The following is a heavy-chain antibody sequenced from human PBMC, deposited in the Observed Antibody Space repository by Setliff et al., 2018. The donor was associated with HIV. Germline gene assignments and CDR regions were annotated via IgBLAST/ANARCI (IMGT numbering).Heavy chain of an antibody. CDR3: AHYYYDTSGQPFDY. CDR2: ISYSGST. Sequence: SETLSLTCAVYGGSFSDYSWSWIRQPPGKGLEWIGEISYSGSTNYNPSLKSRVTISIDTSRNQFSLRLTSVTAADTAVYYCAHYYYDTSGQPFDYWGQGTLVTVSS. V-gene: IGHV4-34*01. D-gene: IGHD3-22*01. CDR1: GGSFSDYS. J-gene: IGHJ4*02.